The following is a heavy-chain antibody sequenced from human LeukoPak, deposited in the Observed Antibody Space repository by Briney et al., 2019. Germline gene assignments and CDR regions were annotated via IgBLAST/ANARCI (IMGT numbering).Heavy chain of an antibody. CDR2: INHSGST. Sequence: SETLSLTCAVSGGSISSNSYYWGWIRQPPGKGLEWIGEINHSGSTNYNPSLKSRVTISVDTSKNQFSLKLSSVTAADTAVYYCARRIGIAVAGTWKYWGQGTLVTVSS. D-gene: IGHD6-19*01. CDR1: GGSISSNSYY. CDR3: ARRIGIAVAGTWKY. J-gene: IGHJ4*02. V-gene: IGHV4-39*07.